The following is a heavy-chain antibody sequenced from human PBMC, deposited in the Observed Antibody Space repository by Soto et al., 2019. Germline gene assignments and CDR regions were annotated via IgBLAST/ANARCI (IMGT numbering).Heavy chain of an antibody. CDR2: IYYSGST. V-gene: IGHV4-31*03. J-gene: IGHJ6*02. Sequence: PSETLSLTCTVSGGSISIGGYYWSWIRQHPGKGLEWIGYIYYSGSTYYNPSLKSRVTISVDTSKNQFSLKLSSVTAADTAVYYCARASYGDDGYYYYGMDVWGQGTTVTVSS. CDR1: GGSISIGGYY. D-gene: IGHD4-17*01. CDR3: ARASYGDDGYYYYGMDV.